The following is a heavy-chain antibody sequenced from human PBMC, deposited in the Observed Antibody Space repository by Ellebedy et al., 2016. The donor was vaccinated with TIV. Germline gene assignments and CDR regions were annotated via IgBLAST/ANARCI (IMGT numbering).Heavy chain of an antibody. D-gene: IGHD3-10*01. Sequence: SLKISXAASGFTFDDYAMHWVRQAPGKGLEWVSGISWNSGSIGYADSVKGRFTISRDNAKNTLYLQMNSLRAEDTAVYYCAKEEWVTMERGFGYWGQGTLVTVSS. CDR2: ISWNSGSI. J-gene: IGHJ4*02. CDR1: GFTFDDYA. CDR3: AKEEWVTMERGFGY. V-gene: IGHV3-9*01.